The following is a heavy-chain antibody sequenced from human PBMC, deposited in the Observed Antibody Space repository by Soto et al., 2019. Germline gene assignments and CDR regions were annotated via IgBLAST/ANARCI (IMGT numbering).Heavy chain of an antibody. Sequence: ASVKVSCKVSGYTLTELSMHWVRQAPGKGLEWMGGFDPEDGETIYAQKFQGRVTMTEDTSTDTAYMELSSLRSEDTAVYYCAIGYCSGGSCSDYYYYMDVWGKGTTVTVSS. CDR1: GYTLTELS. J-gene: IGHJ6*03. CDR3: AIGYCSGGSCSDYYYYMDV. D-gene: IGHD2-15*01. V-gene: IGHV1-24*01. CDR2: FDPEDGET.